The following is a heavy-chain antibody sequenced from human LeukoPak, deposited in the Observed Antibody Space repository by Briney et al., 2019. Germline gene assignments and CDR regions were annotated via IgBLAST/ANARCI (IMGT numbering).Heavy chain of an antibody. J-gene: IGHJ4*02. CDR3: AKDFYDFWSGYYFDY. CDR2: IWYDGSNK. D-gene: IGHD3-3*01. Sequence: QAGGSLRLSCAASGFTFTNFGMHWVRQAPGKGLEWVAVIWYDGSNKYYADSVKGRFTISRDNSKNTLYLQMNSLRAEDTAVYYCAKDFYDFWSGYYFDYWGQGTLVTVSS. V-gene: IGHV3-33*06. CDR1: GFTFTNFG.